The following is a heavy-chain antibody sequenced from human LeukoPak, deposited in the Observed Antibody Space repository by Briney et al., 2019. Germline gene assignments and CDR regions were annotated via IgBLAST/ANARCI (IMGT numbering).Heavy chain of an antibody. Sequence: GGSLRLSCAASGFTFSSYAMHWVRQAPGKGLEWVAVISYDGSNKYYADSVKGRFTISRDNSKNTLYLQMNSLRAEDTAVYYCARVPEDSGSYGTYYFDYWGQGTLVTVSS. V-gene: IGHV3-30-3*01. CDR2: ISYDGSNK. CDR1: GFTFSSYA. D-gene: IGHD1-26*01. CDR3: ARVPEDSGSYGTYYFDY. J-gene: IGHJ4*02.